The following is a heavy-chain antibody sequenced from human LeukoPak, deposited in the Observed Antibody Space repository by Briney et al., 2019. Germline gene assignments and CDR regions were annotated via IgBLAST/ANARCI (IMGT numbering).Heavy chain of an antibody. CDR1: GFTFSSYW. J-gene: IGHJ4*02. CDR2: ISESGGNT. V-gene: IGHV3-23*01. CDR3: AKSAYDFWSSFDS. D-gene: IGHD3-3*01. Sequence: PGGSLRLSCATSGFTFSSYWMSWVRQAPGKGLEWVSAISESGGNTYFADSVKGRFTISRDNSKNTLYLQMNSLRVEDTAVYYCAKSAYDFWSSFDSWGQGTLVTVSS.